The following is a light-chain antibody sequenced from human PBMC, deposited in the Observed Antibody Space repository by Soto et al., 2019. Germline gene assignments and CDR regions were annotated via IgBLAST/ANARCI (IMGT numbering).Light chain of an antibody. V-gene: IGLV2-23*02. Sequence: QSVLTQPASVSGSPGQSITISCTGTSSVVGSYDLVSWYQQHPGKAPQLMIYEVSQRPSGVSSRFSGSKSGNTASLTIFGLQAEDETDYYCCSYAGSSTYVFGTGTKVTVL. CDR2: EVS. J-gene: IGLJ1*01. CDR3: CSYAGSSTYV. CDR1: SSVVGSYDL.